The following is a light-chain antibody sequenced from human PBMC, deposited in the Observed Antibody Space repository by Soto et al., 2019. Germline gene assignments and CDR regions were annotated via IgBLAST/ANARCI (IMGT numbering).Light chain of an antibody. J-gene: IGKJ1*01. CDR3: QQYNNWPRT. CDR2: DAS. V-gene: IGKV3-15*01. Sequence: EIVMTNSPVTLSVSRGEIATLSCRASQSVSSNLVWYQQKPGRAPRLLIYDASTRATGVPARFSGSGSGTEFTLTISSLQSEDFAVYYCQQYNNWPRTFGQGTKVDIK. CDR1: QSVSSN.